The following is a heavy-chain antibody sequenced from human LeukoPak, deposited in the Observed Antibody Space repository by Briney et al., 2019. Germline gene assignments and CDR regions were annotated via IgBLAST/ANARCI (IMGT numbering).Heavy chain of an antibody. CDR2: ISWNSGSI. V-gene: IGHV3-9*01. CDR3: AKDIAVAGLYYFDY. D-gene: IGHD6-19*01. CDR1: GFTFSSYC. Sequence: PGGSLRLSCAASGFTFSSYCMNWVRQAPGKGLEWVSGISWNSGSIGYADSVKGRFTISRDNAKNSLYLQMNSLRAEDTALYYCAKDIAVAGLYYFDYWGQGTLVTVSS. J-gene: IGHJ4*02.